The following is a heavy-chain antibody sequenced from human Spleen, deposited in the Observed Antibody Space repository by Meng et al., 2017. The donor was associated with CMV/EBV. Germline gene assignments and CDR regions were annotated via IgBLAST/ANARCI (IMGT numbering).Heavy chain of an antibody. CDR3: ARLSSDY. Sequence: SETLSLTCTVSGGSISNSYWCWIRQPPGKGLEWIGYIYYSGSTNYNPSLKSRVTISVDTSKNQFSLKLSSVTAADTAVYYCARLSSDYWGQGTLVTVSS. D-gene: IGHD5/OR15-5a*01. CDR1: GGSISNSY. J-gene: IGHJ4*02. V-gene: IGHV4-59*01. CDR2: IYYSGST.